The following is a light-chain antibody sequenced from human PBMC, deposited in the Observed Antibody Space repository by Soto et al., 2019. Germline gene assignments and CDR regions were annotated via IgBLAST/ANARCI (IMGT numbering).Light chain of an antibody. CDR1: QSITTY. V-gene: IGKV1-39*01. J-gene: IGKJ1*01. CDR2: AAS. Sequence: DIQMTQSPSSLSASVGDRVTITCRASQSITTYLNWYRQKPGKAPKLLIYAASSLQSGIPSRFSGSGSETDFTLTISSLQPEDFATYYCQQSYSAPWTFGQGTKVDI. CDR3: QQSYSAPWT.